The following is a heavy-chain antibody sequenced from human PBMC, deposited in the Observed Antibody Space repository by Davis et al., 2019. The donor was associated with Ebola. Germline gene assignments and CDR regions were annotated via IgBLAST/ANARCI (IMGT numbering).Heavy chain of an antibody. CDR1: GFTFSSYS. D-gene: IGHD2-2*01. J-gene: IGHJ5*02. V-gene: IGHV3-21*01. CDR3: ARDLVYCSSTSCFYNWFDP. CDR2: ISSSSSYI. Sequence: GGSLRLSCAASGFTFSSYSMNWVRQAPGKGLEWVSSISSSSSYIYYADSVKGRFTISRDNAKNSLYLQMNSLRAEDTAVYYCARDLVYCSSTSCFYNWFDPWGQGTLVTVSP.